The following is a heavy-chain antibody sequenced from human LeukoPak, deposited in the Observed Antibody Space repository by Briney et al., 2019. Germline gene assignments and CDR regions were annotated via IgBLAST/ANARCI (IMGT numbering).Heavy chain of an antibody. J-gene: IGHJ3*02. Sequence: GGSLRLSCAASGFTFSNAWMSWVRQAPGKGLEWVGRIKSKTDGGTTDYAAPVKGRFTISRDDSKNTLYLQMNSLKTEDTAVYYCTTDLASGGATSDDAFDIWGQGTMVTVSS. CDR3: TTDLASGGATSDDAFDI. D-gene: IGHD1-26*01. CDR1: GFTFSNAW. V-gene: IGHV3-15*01. CDR2: IKSKTDGGTT.